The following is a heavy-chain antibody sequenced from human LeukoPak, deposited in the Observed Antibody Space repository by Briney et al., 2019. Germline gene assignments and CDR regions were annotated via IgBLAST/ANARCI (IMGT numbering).Heavy chain of an antibody. V-gene: IGHV4-34*01. CDR3: ARTYYYGMDV. CDR1: GVSFSGYY. Sequence: SETLSLTCAVYGVSFSGYYWSWIRQPPGKGLEWIGEINHSGSTNHNPSLKSRVTISVDTSKNQFSLKLSSVTAADTAVYYCARTYYYGMDVWGQGTTVTVSS. J-gene: IGHJ6*02. CDR2: INHSGST.